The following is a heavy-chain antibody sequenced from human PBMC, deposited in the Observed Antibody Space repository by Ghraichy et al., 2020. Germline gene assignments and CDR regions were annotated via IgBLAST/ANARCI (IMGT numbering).Heavy chain of an antibody. D-gene: IGHD6-19*01. Sequence: LSLTCAASGFTVSAYWMSWVRQAPGKGLEWVASIKQDGSDQYYVDSVMGRFIISRDTANNSLYLQMNSLRAGDTALYYFVGISGWAGLMDVWGQGTTVTVSS. CDR3: VGISGWAGLMDV. CDR2: IKQDGSDQ. CDR1: GFTVSAYW. J-gene: IGHJ6*02. V-gene: IGHV3-7*03.